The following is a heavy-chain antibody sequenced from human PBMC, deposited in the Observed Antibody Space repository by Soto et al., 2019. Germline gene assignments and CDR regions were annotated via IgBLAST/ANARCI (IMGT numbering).Heavy chain of an antibody. CDR2: ISSSSSYI. Sequence: GGSLRLSCAASGFTFSSYSMNWVRQAPGKGLEWVSSISSSSSYIYYADSVKGRFTISRDNAKNSLYLQMNSLRAEDTAVYYCIGGNDRSNWFDPWGQGTLVTVSS. CDR3: IGGNDRSNWFDP. V-gene: IGHV3-21*01. J-gene: IGHJ5*02. CDR1: GFTFSSYS. D-gene: IGHD2-15*01.